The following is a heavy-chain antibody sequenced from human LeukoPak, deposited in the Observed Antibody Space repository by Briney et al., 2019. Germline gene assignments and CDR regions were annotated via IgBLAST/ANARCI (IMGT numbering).Heavy chain of an antibody. V-gene: IGHV1-69*04. CDR3: ARPDTDAYNDGAFDI. D-gene: IGHD5-24*01. CDR1: GGTFSSYA. CDR2: IIPVLGTT. J-gene: IGHJ3*02. Sequence: SVKVSCKASGGTFSSYAINWVRQAPGQGLEWMGRIIPVLGTTNYAQKFQGRVTITAAKSTSTVYMELSSLRSEDTAVYHCARPDTDAYNDGAFDIWGQGTMVTVSS.